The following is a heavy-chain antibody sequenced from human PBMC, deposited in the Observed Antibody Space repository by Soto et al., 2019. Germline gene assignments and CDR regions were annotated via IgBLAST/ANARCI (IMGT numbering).Heavy chain of an antibody. Sequence: ETLSLTCTVSGGSISSYYWSWIRQPPGKGLEWIGYIYCSGSTNYNPSLKSRVTISVDTSKNQFSLKLSSVTAADTAVYYCARCGDYEGLIDYWGQGTLVTVSS. CDR1: GGSISSYY. CDR3: ARCGDYEGLIDY. J-gene: IGHJ4*02. D-gene: IGHD4-17*01. V-gene: IGHV4-59*01. CDR2: IYCSGST.